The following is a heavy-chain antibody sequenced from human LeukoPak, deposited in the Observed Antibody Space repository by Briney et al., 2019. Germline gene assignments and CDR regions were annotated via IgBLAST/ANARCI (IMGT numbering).Heavy chain of an antibody. V-gene: IGHV3-30*02. CDR3: AKGSASHSSSSDI. Sequence: GGSLRLSCAASGFTFSTYGMHWVRQAPGKGLEWVAFMWYDGSYKYYADSVKGRFTISRDNSKNTLYLQMNSLRAEDTALYYCAKGSASHSSSSDIWGQGTMVTVSS. D-gene: IGHD6-6*01. J-gene: IGHJ3*02. CDR2: MWYDGSYK. CDR1: GFTFSTYG.